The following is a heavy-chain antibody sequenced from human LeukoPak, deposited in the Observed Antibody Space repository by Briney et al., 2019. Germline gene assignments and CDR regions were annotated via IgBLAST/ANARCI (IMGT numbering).Heavy chain of an antibody. CDR1: GDSIRSDTYY. CDR3: ARGYGSSLSGFDY. D-gene: IGHD2-2*01. Sequence: SQTLSLTCTVSGDSIRSDTYYWNWIRQHPGKGLDWIGYIYYSGRTYYNPSLKSRVTISVDTSKNQFSLKLSSVTAADTAIYYCARGYGSSLSGFDYWGQGTLVTVSS. J-gene: IGHJ4*02. CDR2: IYYSGRT. V-gene: IGHV4-31*03.